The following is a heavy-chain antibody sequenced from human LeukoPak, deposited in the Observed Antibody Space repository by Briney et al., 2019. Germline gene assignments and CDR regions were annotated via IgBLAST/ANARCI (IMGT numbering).Heavy chain of an antibody. J-gene: IGHJ4*02. CDR3: ARAVRNSDGYSIDY. CDR2: IYTSGST. Sequence: PSETLSLTCTVSGGSISSYFWSWIRQPAGKGLEWIGRIYTSGSTDYNPSLKSRVTMSVDTSKNQFSLNLNSVTAADTAVYYCARAVRNSDGYSIDYWGQGTLATVSS. V-gene: IGHV4-4*07. CDR1: GGSISSYF. D-gene: IGHD6-19*01.